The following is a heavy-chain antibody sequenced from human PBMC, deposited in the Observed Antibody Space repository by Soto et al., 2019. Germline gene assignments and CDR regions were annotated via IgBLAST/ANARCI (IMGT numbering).Heavy chain of an antibody. CDR1: GGSISSSSYY. Sequence: SETLSLTCTVSGGSISSSSYYWGWIRQPPGKGLEWIGSIYYSGSTYYNPSLKSRVTISVDTSKNQFSLKLSSVTAADTAVYYCARLGDSSGWYGFYYYYGMDVWGQGTTVT. J-gene: IGHJ6*02. V-gene: IGHV4-39*01. D-gene: IGHD6-19*01. CDR2: IYYSGST. CDR3: ARLGDSSGWYGFYYYYGMDV.